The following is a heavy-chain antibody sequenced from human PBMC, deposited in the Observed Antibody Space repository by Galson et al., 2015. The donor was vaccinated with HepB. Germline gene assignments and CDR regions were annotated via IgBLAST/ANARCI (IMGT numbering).Heavy chain of an antibody. CDR3: ARGADWNSFDY. J-gene: IGHJ4*02. V-gene: IGHV3-30*19. CDR1: GFTFSSYG. D-gene: IGHD1-1*01. CDR2: ISYDGTSK. Sequence: SLRLSCAAPGFTFSSYGMHWVRQAPGKGLEWVAVISYDGTSKYYADSVKGRFTISRDNSKNTLHLQMNSLRAEDTALYYCARGADWNSFDYWGQGTLVTVSS.